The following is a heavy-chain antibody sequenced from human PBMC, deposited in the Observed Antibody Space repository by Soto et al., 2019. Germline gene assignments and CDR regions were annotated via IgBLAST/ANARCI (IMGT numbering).Heavy chain of an antibody. CDR2: ITYDGSNK. Sequence: QVQLVESGGGVVQPGRSLRLSCAASGFTFSSYAMHWVRQAPGKGLEWVAVITYDGSNKYYADSVKGRFTISKDNYKNTPYLQMNSLRSEYTAVYYCARDTHPLLLAYYFDYWGHGTLVTVSS. D-gene: IGHD2-21*02. V-gene: IGHV3-30-3*01. J-gene: IGHJ4*01. CDR1: GFTFSSYA. CDR3: ARDTHPLLLAYYFDY.